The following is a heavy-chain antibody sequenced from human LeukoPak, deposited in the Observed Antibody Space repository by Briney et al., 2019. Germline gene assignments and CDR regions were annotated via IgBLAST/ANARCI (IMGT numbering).Heavy chain of an antibody. CDR3: AKDLGLYYYDSSGCDY. J-gene: IGHJ4*02. Sequence: GGSLRLSCAASGFTSSSYAMSWVRQAPGKGLEWVSAISGSGGSTYYADSVKGRFTISRDNSKNTLYLQMNSLRAEDTAVYYCAKDLGLYYYDSSGCDYWGQGTLVTVSS. CDR1: GFTSSSYA. CDR2: ISGSGGST. V-gene: IGHV3-23*01. D-gene: IGHD3-22*01.